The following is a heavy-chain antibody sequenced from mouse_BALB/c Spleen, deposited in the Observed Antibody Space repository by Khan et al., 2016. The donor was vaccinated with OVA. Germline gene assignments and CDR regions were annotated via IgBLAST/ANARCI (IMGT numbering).Heavy chain of an antibody. Sequence: VQLQESGPGLVAPSQSLSITCTVSGFSLTGYGVNWVRQPPGKGLEWLGMMWGDGSTDYNSALKSRLSISKDNSKSQVFLKMNSLHTDVTARYYCAREIYYDYAYYYAMDYWGQGTSVTVSS. V-gene: IGHV2-6-7*01. CDR3: AREIYYDYAYYYAMDY. CDR1: GFSLTGYG. CDR2: MWGDGST. J-gene: IGHJ4*01. D-gene: IGHD2-4*01.